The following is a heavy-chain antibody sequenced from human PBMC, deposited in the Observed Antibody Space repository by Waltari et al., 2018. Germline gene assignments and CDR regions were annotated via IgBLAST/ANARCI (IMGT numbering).Heavy chain of an antibody. J-gene: IGHJ6*03. CDR3: ARHVRGAARRQNYYYYYYMDV. CDR2: INHNGRT. D-gene: IGHD6-6*01. CDR1: GGSFSGYY. Sequence: QVQLQQWGAGLLKPSETLSLTCAVYGGSFSGYYWGWIRQPPGKGLEWIGEINHNGRTNYNPSLKRRVTISVDTSKNQFSLKLSSVTAADTAVYYCARHVRGAARRQNYYYYYYMDVWGKGTTVTISS. V-gene: IGHV4-34*01.